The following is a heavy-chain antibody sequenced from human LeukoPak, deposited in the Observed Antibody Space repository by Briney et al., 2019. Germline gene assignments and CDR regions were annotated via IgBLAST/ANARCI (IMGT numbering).Heavy chain of an antibody. Sequence: GGSLRLSCAASGFSFSNYAMTWVRQVPGKGLEWVAGIINSGGRTYYGDSVKGRFTISRDNSKNTLFLQMHSLRAEDTAIYYCAKDRYGSATYCGDVWGKGTTVTVSS. D-gene: IGHD3-10*01. J-gene: IGHJ6*04. CDR3: AKDRYGSATYCGDV. CDR2: IINSGGRT. CDR1: GFSFSNYA. V-gene: IGHV3-23*01.